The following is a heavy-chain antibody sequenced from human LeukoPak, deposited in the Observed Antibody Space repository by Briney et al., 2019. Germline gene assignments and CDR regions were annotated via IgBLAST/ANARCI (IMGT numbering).Heavy chain of an antibody. Sequence: SETLSLTCAVSGGSINSHYWGWIRQPPGKGLQWIGDVYYTGKINYNPSLKSRVTITLDTSKDHLSLNLTSVLAADTAIYYCVRRDTGWNYFDYWGQGILVTVSS. CDR1: GGSINSHY. CDR3: VRRDTGWNYFDY. D-gene: IGHD6-19*01. V-gene: IGHV4-59*08. J-gene: IGHJ4*02. CDR2: VYYTGKI.